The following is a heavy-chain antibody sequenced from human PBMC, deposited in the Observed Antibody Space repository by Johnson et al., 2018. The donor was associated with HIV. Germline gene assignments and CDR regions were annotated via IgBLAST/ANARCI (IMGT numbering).Heavy chain of an antibody. J-gene: IGHJ3*02. CDR3: AREGITMIVVPTGAFDI. V-gene: IGHV3-66*01. CDR1: GFTVSSNY. Sequence: QLVESGGGLVQPGGSLRLSCAASGFTVSSNYMSWVRQAPGKGLEWVSVIYSGGSTYYADSVKGRFTISRYNSKNTLYLQMNSLRAEDTALYYCAREGITMIVVPTGAFDIWGQGTMVTVSS. D-gene: IGHD3-22*01. CDR2: IYSGGST.